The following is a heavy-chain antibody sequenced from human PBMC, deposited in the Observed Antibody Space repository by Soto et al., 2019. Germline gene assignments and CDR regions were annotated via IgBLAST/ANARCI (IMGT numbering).Heavy chain of an antibody. CDR1: GFNFNSYT. J-gene: IGHJ6*02. CDR3: ARDCSGGSCYPGMDV. Sequence: PGGSLRLSCAACGFNFNSYTINWVRQAPWKRLGWLSSISSSGYIFSTDSVRGRFTISRDNAKNSVYLQINSLRAEDTAVYFCARDCSGGSCYPGMDVWGQGTTVTVSS. V-gene: IGHV3-21*01. CDR2: ISSSGYI. D-gene: IGHD2-15*01.